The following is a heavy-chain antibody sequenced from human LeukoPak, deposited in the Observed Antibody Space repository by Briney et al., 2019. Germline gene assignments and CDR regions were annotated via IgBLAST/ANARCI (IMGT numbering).Heavy chain of an antibody. J-gene: IGHJ4*02. D-gene: IGHD3-22*01. Sequence: GASVKVSCKASGYTFTGYYMHWVRQAPGQGLEWMGWINPNSGGTNYAQKFQGRVTMTRDTSISTAYMELSRLRSDDTAVYYCARDHYYYDSSGGYYFDYWGQGTLVTVSS. V-gene: IGHV1-2*02. CDR1: GYTFTGYY. CDR3: ARDHYYYDSSGGYYFDY. CDR2: INPNSGGT.